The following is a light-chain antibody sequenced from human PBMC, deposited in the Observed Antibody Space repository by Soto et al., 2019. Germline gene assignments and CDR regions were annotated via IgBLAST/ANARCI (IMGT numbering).Light chain of an antibody. J-gene: IGKJ1*01. CDR1: QSISSW. V-gene: IGKV1-5*01. CDR3: QQYNSYSLT. Sequence: DIQMTQSPSTLSASVGDRVTITCRASQSISSWLDWYQQKPGKAPKLLIYDASSLESGVPSRFRGSGSGTEVTLTISSLQPDDFATYSCQQYNSYSLTFGQGTKVEIK. CDR2: DAS.